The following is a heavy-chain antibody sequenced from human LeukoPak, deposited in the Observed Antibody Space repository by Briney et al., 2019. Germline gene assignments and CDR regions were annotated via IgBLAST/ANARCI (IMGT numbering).Heavy chain of an antibody. CDR1: GFTFSSYW. CDR3: ARDLFGDYYGSGSYYIDAFDV. D-gene: IGHD3-10*01. CDR2: IKQDGSEK. J-gene: IGHJ3*01. V-gene: IGHV3-7*01. Sequence: GGSLRLSCAASGFTFSSYWMTWVRQAPGKGLEWVANIKQDGSEKYYVDSVKGRFTISRDNAKNSLYLQMNSLRAEDTAVYYCARDLFGDYYGSGSYYIDAFDVWGQGTMVIVFS.